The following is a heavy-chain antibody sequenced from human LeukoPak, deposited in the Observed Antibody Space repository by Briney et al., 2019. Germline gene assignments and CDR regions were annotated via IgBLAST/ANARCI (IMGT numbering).Heavy chain of an antibody. J-gene: IGHJ6*03. CDR1: GYTFTSYY. CDR2: INPSGGST. CDR3: ATSSNYYGSGSYYSYYYYMDV. D-gene: IGHD3-10*01. V-gene: IGHV1-46*01. Sequence: GASVKVSCKASGYTFTSYYMHWVRQAPGQGLEWMGIINPSGGSTSYAQKFQGRVTMTRGMSPRTVYMELSSLRSEDTAVYYCATSSNYYGSGSYYSYYYYMDVWGKGTTVTISS.